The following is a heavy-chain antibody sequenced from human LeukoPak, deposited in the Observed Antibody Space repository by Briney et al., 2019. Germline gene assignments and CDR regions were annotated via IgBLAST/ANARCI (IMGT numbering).Heavy chain of an antibody. Sequence: GRSLRLSCAASGFTFSSYGMHWVRQAPGQGLEWVSVISYDGSNKYYADSVKGRFTISRDNSKNTLYLQMNSVRAEDTAVYYCAKDPTISYYYGSGSSSIPYFDYWGQGTLVTVSS. J-gene: IGHJ4*02. CDR3: AKDPTISYYYGSGSSSIPYFDY. D-gene: IGHD3-10*01. V-gene: IGHV3-30*18. CDR1: GFTFSSYG. CDR2: ISYDGSNK.